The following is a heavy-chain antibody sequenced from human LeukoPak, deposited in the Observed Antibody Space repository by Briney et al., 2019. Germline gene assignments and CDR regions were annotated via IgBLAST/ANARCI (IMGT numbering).Heavy chain of an antibody. V-gene: IGHV3-33*06. Sequence: GGSLRLSCAASGFTFSSYGMQWVRQAPGKGLEWVALIWYDGSNKYYADSVKGRFTISRDDSKKTLYLQMNSLRAEDTAVYYCAKGSSGWPYYFDYWGQGTLVTVSS. CDR1: GFTFSSYG. CDR2: IWYDGSNK. D-gene: IGHD6-19*01. J-gene: IGHJ4*02. CDR3: AKGSSGWPYYFDY.